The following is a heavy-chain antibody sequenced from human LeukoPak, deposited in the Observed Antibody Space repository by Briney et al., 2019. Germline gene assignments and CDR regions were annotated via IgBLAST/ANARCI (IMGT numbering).Heavy chain of an antibody. J-gene: IGHJ6*02. V-gene: IGHV3-33*01. CDR3: ARIGCSGGNCRAYSYYAMDV. Sequence: PGGSLRLSCAASGVTFTDNGMNWVRQAPGKGLEWVAVIWYDGSDRYYVDSVKGRFTISRDNSKYTLCLLMNSLRAADTAVYFCARIGCSGGNCRAYSYYAMDVWGQGTTVTVSS. CDR1: GVTFTDNG. D-gene: IGHD2-15*01. CDR2: IWYDGSDR.